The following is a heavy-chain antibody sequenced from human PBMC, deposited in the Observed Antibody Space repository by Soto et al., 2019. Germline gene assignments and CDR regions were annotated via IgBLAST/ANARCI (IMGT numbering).Heavy chain of an antibody. V-gene: IGHV1-69*02. D-gene: IGHD2-15*01. CDR3: AGYCSGGSCYSDY. CDR2: IIPILGIA. J-gene: IGHJ4*02. CDR1: GGTFSSYT. Sequence: QVQLVQSGAEVKKPGSSVKVSCKASGGTFSSYTISWVRQAPGQGLEWMGRIIPILGIANYAQKFQGRVTITADQSTSPGYMELSSLRSEATAVYYCAGYCSGGSCYSDYWGQGTLVTVSS.